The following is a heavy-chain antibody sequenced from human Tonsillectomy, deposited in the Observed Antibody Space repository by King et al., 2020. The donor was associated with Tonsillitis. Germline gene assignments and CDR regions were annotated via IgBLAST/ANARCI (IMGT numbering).Heavy chain of an antibody. CDR2: IYYSGST. CDR3: ARQCRYSSSWYPSKAGDWFDP. Sequence: LQLQESGPGLVKPSETLSLTCTVSGGSISSSSYYWGWIRQPPGKGLEWIGSIYYSGSTYYNPSLKSRVTISVDTSKNQFSLKLSSVTAADTAVYYCARQCRYSSSWYPSKAGDWFDPWGQGTLVTVSS. V-gene: IGHV4-39*01. CDR1: GGSISSSSYY. J-gene: IGHJ5*02. D-gene: IGHD6-13*01.